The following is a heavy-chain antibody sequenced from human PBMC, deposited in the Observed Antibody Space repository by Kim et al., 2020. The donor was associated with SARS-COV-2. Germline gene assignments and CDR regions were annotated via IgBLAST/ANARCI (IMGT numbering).Heavy chain of an antibody. J-gene: IGHJ4*02. CDR3: ARVFLFYDSPSYYFDY. CDR1: GGSISSYY. Sequence: SETLSLTCTVSGGSISSYYWSWIRQPPGKGLEWIGYIYYSGSTNYNPSLKSRVTISVDTSKNQFSLKLSSVTAADTAVYYCARVFLFYDSPSYYFDYWGQGTLVTVSS. V-gene: IGHV4-59*01. D-gene: IGHD3-22*01. CDR2: IYYSGST.